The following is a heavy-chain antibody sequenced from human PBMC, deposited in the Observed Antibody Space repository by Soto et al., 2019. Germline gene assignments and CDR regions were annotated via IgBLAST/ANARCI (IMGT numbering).Heavy chain of an antibody. J-gene: IGHJ3*02. CDR2: ISSSGSGI. Sequence: QVQLVESGGGLVKPGGSLRLSCAASGFTFSDYYMTWIRQAPGKGLEWVSYISSSGSGIYYPDSVKGRFTISRDNAKKSLYLQMSSLRAEDKAVYYCASAYSDAFDIWGQGTLVTVSS. D-gene: IGHD2-15*01. CDR3: ASAYSDAFDI. CDR1: GFTFSDYY. V-gene: IGHV3-11*01.